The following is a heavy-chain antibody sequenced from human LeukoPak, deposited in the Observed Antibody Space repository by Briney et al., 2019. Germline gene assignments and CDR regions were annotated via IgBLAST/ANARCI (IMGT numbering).Heavy chain of an antibody. J-gene: IGHJ4*02. CDR3: VKAGRFTCTGAICYPFDS. Sequence: GGSLRLSCAASGFAFSSYSMDWVRQAPGKGLELVSYISSNSRTTYYADSVKGRFTISRDNAKNSLYLQMKSLRADDTALYYCVKAGRFTCTGAICYPFDSWGRGTLVTVSS. CDR2: ISSNSRTT. D-gene: IGHD2-8*02. CDR1: GFAFSSYS. V-gene: IGHV3-48*01.